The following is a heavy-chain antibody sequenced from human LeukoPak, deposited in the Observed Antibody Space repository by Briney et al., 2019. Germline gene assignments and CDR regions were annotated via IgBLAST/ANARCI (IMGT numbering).Heavy chain of an antibody. Sequence: SETLSLTCTASGYSISSGYYWGWIRQPPGKGLEWIGNIYHSGSTYYNPSLKSRVTISVDTSKNQFSLKLSSVTAADTAVYYCARDSLNAFDIWGQGTMVTVSS. J-gene: IGHJ3*02. V-gene: IGHV4-38-2*02. CDR1: GYSISSGYY. CDR2: IYHSGST. CDR3: ARDSLNAFDI.